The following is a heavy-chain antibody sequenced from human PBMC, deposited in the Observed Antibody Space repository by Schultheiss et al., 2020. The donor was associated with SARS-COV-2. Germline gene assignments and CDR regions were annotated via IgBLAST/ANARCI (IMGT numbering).Heavy chain of an antibody. Sequence: SQTLSLTCTVSGGSISSSSYYWGWIRQPPGKGLEWIGEINHSGSTNYNPSLKSRVTISVDTSKNQFSLKLSSVTAADTAVYYCAGGSGYSYGLGGYYFDYWGQGTLVTVSS. D-gene: IGHD5-18*01. CDR1: GGSISSSSYY. J-gene: IGHJ4*02. V-gene: IGHV4-39*07. CDR2: INHSGST. CDR3: AGGSGYSYGLGGYYFDY.